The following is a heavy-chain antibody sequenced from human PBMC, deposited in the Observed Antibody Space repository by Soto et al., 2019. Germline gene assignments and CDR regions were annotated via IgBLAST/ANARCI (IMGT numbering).Heavy chain of an antibody. CDR2: IIPILGIA. J-gene: IGHJ6*03. D-gene: IGHD2-2*03. CDR3: ARDLGYCSSTRCYGGKYYYYYYMDV. Sequence: ASVKVSCKASGGTFSSYTISWVRQAPGQGLEWMGRIIPILGIANYAQKFQGRVTITADKSTSTAYMELSSLRSEDTAVYYCARDLGYCSSTRCYGGKYYYYYYMDVWGKGTTVTVPS. CDR1: GGTFSSYT. V-gene: IGHV1-69*04.